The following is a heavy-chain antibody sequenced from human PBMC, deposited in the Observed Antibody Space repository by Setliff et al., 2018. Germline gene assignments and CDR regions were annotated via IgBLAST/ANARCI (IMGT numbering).Heavy chain of an antibody. Sequence: GASVKVSCKTSGYTFTNYDINWVRQAPGQGLEWMGWMNPDSGNTGYAQNFQGRVSMTRNTSISTAYMELNSLTSEDTAVYYCARSKVEAAMVKHNWFDPWGQGTLVTVSS. CDR2: MNPDSGNT. J-gene: IGHJ5*02. CDR3: ARSKVEAAMVKHNWFDP. D-gene: IGHD5-18*01. CDR1: GYTFTNYD. V-gene: IGHV1-8*02.